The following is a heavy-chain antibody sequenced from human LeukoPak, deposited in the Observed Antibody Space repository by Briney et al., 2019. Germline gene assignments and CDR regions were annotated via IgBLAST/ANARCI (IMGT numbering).Heavy chain of an antibody. V-gene: IGHV1-69*01. Sequence: GSSVKVSCKASGGTFSSYAISWVRQAPGQGLEWMGGIIPIFGTANYAQKFQGRVTITADESTSTAYMEPSSLRSEDTAVYYCARARFGYNWNDVAYNWFDPWGQGTLVTVSS. CDR3: ARARFGYNWNDVAYNWFDP. CDR1: GGTFSSYA. D-gene: IGHD1-1*01. J-gene: IGHJ5*02. CDR2: IIPIFGTA.